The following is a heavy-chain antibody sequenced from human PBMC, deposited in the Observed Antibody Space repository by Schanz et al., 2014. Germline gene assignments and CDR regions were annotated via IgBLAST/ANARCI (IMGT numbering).Heavy chain of an antibody. D-gene: IGHD2-21*01. CDR3: AREDCSATSCYFRY. CDR2: IRYDGRNK. CDR1: GFTFRSYS. V-gene: IGHV3-33*08. Sequence: VQLVESGGGLVQPGGSLRLSCAASGFTFRSYSMNWVRQAPGKGLEWVAVIRYDGRNKNFVESVKGRFTISRDNSNNTVYLQMNTLRAEDTAVYYCAREDCSATSCYFRYWGQGTLVTVSS. J-gene: IGHJ4*02.